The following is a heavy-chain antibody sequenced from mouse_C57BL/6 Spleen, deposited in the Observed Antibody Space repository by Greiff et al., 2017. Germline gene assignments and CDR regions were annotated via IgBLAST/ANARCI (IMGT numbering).Heavy chain of an antibody. CDR2: ISSGSSTI. Sequence: EVKLVESGGGLVKPGGSLKLSCAASGFTFSDYGMHWVRQAPEKGLEWVAYISSGSSTIYYADTVKGRFPISRDNAKNTLFLQMTSLRSEDTAMYYCAREAQALSLYYFDYWGQGTTLTVSS. J-gene: IGHJ2*01. D-gene: IGHD3-2*02. CDR1: GFTFSDYG. V-gene: IGHV5-17*01. CDR3: AREAQALSLYYFDY.